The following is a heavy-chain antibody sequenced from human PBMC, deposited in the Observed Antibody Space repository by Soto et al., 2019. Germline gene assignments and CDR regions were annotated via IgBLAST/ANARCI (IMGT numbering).Heavy chain of an antibody. D-gene: IGHD6-6*01. V-gene: IGHV5-51*01. CDR3: ARHPRFISSSDWHDP. J-gene: IGHJ5*02. Sequence: PGESLKISCKASGYSFTTYWIAWVRQMPGKGLEWMGIIYPGDSDTRYSPSFQGQVTISADNSITTAYLQWSSLKASDTAMYYCARHPRFISSSDWHDPWGQGTLVTVSS. CDR2: IYPGDSDT. CDR1: GYSFTTYW.